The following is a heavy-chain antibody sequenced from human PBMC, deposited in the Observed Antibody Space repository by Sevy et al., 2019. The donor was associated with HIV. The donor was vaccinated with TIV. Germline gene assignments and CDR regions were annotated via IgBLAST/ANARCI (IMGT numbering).Heavy chain of an antibody. Sequence: ASVKVSCKASGYTFTGYYMAWVRQAPGQGLEWMGRINPNSGGTNYAQKFQGRVTMTRDTSISTAYMELSSLRSDDTAVYYCAREWGITMTNAFDIWGQGTMVTVSS. D-gene: IGHD3-22*01. J-gene: IGHJ3*02. CDR1: GYTFTGYY. V-gene: IGHV1-2*06. CDR2: INPNSGGT. CDR3: AREWGITMTNAFDI.